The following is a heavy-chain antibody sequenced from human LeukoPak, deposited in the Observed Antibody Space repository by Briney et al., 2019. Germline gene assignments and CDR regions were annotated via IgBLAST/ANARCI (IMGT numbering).Heavy chain of an antibody. CDR1: GGTLSSYA. Sequence: SVKVSCKASGGTLSSYAISWVRQAPGQGLEWMGGIIPIFGTANYAQKFQGRVTITADESTSTAYMELSSLRSEDTAVYYCARDARRITIFGVVTFFDYWGQGTLVTVSS. J-gene: IGHJ4*02. CDR2: IIPIFGTA. V-gene: IGHV1-69*13. CDR3: ARDARRITIFGVVTFFDY. D-gene: IGHD3-3*01.